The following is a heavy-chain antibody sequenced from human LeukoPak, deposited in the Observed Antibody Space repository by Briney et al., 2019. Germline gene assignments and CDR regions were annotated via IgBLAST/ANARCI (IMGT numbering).Heavy chain of an antibody. CDR1: GFAFGDYA. CDR2: ISYDGSNK. D-gene: IGHD6-13*01. V-gene: IGHV3-30-3*02. CDR3: TKVSSWYSRDYYYYYMDV. J-gene: IGHJ6*03. Sequence: GGSLRLSCTASGFAFGDYAMSWVRQAPGKGLEWVAVISYDGSNKYYADSVKGRFTISRDNSKNTLYLQMNSLKTEDTAVYYCTKVSSWYSRDYYYYYMDVWGQGTTVNVSS.